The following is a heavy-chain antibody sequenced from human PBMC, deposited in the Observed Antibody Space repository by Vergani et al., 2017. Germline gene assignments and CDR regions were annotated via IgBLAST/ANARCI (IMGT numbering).Heavy chain of an antibody. V-gene: IGHV3-23*03. CDR3: AKDSIAAPGGY. J-gene: IGHJ4*02. Sequence: EVQLVESGGGLVQPGRSLRLSCTASGFTFSSYAMSWVRQAPGKGLEWVSVIYSGGSSTYYADSVKGRFTISRDNSKNTLYLQMNSLRAEDTAVYYCAKDSIAAPGGYWGQGTLVTVSS. CDR2: IYSGGSST. D-gene: IGHD6-13*01. CDR1: GFTFSSYA.